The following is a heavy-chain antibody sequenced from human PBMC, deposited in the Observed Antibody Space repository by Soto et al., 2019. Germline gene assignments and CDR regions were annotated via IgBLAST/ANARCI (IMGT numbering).Heavy chain of an antibody. CDR1: GFTFGDYA. CDR3: TRVVGYSSSPYYFDY. CDR2: IRSKAYGGTT. V-gene: IGHV3-49*03. J-gene: IGHJ4*02. Sequence: EVQLVESGGGLVQPGRSLRLSCTASGFTFGDYAMSWFRQAPVKGLEWVGFIRSKAYGGTTEYAASVKGRFTISRDDSKSIAYLQMNSLKTEDTAVYYCTRVVGYSSSPYYFDYWGQGTLVTVSS. D-gene: IGHD6-13*01.